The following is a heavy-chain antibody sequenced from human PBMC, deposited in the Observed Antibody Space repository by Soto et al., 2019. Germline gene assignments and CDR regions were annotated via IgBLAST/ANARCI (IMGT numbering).Heavy chain of an antibody. J-gene: IGHJ5*02. Sequence: QVQLQQWGAGLLKPSETLSLTCAVYGGSFSGYYWSWIRQPPGKGLEWIGEINHSGSTNYNPSLKSRVTISVDTSTNQFALKLSSVTAADTAVYYCARGRYSSSWYSWFAPWGQGTLVTVSS. V-gene: IGHV4-34*01. CDR1: GGSFSGYY. CDR3: ARGRYSSSWYSWFAP. D-gene: IGHD6-13*01. CDR2: INHSGST.